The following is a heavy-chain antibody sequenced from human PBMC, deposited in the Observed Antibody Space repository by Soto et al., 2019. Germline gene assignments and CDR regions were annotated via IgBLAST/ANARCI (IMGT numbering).Heavy chain of an antibody. CDR2: IYYSGST. D-gene: IGHD6-19*01. J-gene: IGHJ6*02. CDR1: GGSISSGGYY. V-gene: IGHV4-31*03. CDR3: ARVGGSGWYPGYYGMDV. Sequence: QVQLQESGPGLVKPSQTLSLTCTVSGGSISSGGYYWSWIRQHPRKGLEWIGYIYYSGSTYYNPSLTSRVTLSVDTSKNQFSLKLSSVTAADTAVYYCARVGGSGWYPGYYGMDVWGQGTTVTVSS.